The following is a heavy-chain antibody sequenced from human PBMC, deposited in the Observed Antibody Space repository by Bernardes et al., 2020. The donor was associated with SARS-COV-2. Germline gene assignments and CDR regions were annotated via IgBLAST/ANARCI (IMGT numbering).Heavy chain of an antibody. Sequence: ASVKVSFKVSVYTLTELSMHWVRHSPGQGLEWMGGFDPEDGETIYAQKFQGRVTMTEDTSTDTAYMELSSLRSEDTAVYYCATAYCSSTSCYWDFDYWGQGTLVTVSS. CDR2: FDPEDGET. J-gene: IGHJ4*02. CDR1: VYTLTELS. CDR3: ATAYCSSTSCYWDFDY. D-gene: IGHD2-2*01. V-gene: IGHV1-24*01.